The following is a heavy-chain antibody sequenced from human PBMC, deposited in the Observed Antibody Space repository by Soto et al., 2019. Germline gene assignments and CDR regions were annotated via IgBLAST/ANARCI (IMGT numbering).Heavy chain of an antibody. Sequence: PSETLSLTCTVSGGSISGYYWSWIRQPPGKGLEWIGYMYNTGSTVYNPSFKSRVTISVDTSKNQFSLKLNSVIAADTAVYYCGRDLWGYCGTDCYPLDVWGQGTTVTVSS. J-gene: IGHJ6*02. CDR3: GRDLWGYCGTDCYPLDV. CDR2: MYNTGST. V-gene: IGHV4-59*01. D-gene: IGHD2-21*02. CDR1: GGSISGYY.